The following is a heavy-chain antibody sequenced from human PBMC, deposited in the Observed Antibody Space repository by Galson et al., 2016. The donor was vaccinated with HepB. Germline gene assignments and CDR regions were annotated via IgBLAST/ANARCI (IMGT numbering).Heavy chain of an antibody. CDR3: ARGTGDQVGAKGYYFYMDV. D-gene: IGHD1-26*01. Sequence: SVKVSCKASGGTFSDYSVTWVRQAPGQGLEWMGKIIPILNLTNYPQKFRGRVTITADKSTHTPSMELTSLRSGDTAVYYCARGTGDQVGAKGYYFYMDVWGKGTTVIVSS. CDR1: GGTFSDYS. CDR2: IIPILNLT. J-gene: IGHJ6*03. V-gene: IGHV1-69*04.